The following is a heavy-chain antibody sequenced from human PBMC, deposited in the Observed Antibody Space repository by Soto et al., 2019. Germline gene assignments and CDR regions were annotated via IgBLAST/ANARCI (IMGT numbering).Heavy chain of an antibody. CDR2: IYSSGST. CDR3: ARGKRDSTSCLDV. V-gene: IGHV4-59*01. D-gene: IGHD2-2*01. CDR1: TGSINGYY. J-gene: IGHJ6*02. Sequence: SETLSLTCRVSTGSINGYYWNWIRQSPGKGLEWIAFIYSSGSTNYNPSLKSRATLSVDRSKNQVSLKLTSVTAADTAVYYCARGKRDSTSCLDVWGQGTTVTVSS.